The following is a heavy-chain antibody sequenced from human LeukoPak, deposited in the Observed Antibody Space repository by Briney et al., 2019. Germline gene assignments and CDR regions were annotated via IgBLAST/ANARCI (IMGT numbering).Heavy chain of an antibody. CDR3: ARGQRSNRGYPYFDS. CDR1: GYTFTRSY. Sequence: GASVKVSCRAFGYTFTRSYMHWVRQAPGQGLEWMEIINPSGGSTTYAQKFQGRITMTRDTSTSTVYMELSSLRSEDTAVYYCARGQRSNRGYPYFDSWGQGTLVTVSS. CDR2: INPSGGST. V-gene: IGHV1-46*01. J-gene: IGHJ4*02. D-gene: IGHD3-22*01.